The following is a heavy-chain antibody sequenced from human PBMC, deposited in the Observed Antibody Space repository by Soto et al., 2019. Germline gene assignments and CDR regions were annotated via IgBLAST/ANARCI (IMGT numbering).Heavy chain of an antibody. CDR2: IYPGDSNT. CDR3: ARNLDGYDSSGYKYYFHY. D-gene: IGHD3-22*01. V-gene: IGHV5-51*01. Sequence: PGESLKISCRGSGYSFTSYWIAWVRQMPGKGLEWMGIIYPGDSNTRYSPSFQGQVTISVDKSISTAYLQWSSLKASDTAIYYCARNLDGYDSSGYKYYFHYWGQGTLVTVSS. CDR1: GYSFTSYW. J-gene: IGHJ4*02.